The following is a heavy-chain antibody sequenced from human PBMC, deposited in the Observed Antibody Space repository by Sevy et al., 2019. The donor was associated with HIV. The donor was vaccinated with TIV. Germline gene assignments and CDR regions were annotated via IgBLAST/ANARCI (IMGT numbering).Heavy chain of an antibody. Sequence: GGSLRLSCAASGFTFSSYSMNWVRQAPGKGLEWVSSISSSSSYIYYADSVKGRFTISRDNAKNSLYLQMNSLRAEDTAVYYCARDYYDFWSGYTMWYAFDIWGQGTMVTVSS. CDR2: ISSSSSYI. D-gene: IGHD3-3*01. J-gene: IGHJ3*02. CDR3: ARDYYDFWSGYTMWYAFDI. CDR1: GFTFSSYS. V-gene: IGHV3-21*01.